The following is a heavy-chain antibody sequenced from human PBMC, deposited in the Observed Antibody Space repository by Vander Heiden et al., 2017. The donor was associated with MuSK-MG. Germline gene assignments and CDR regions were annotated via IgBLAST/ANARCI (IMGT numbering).Heavy chain of an antibody. Sequence: QLQLQASGPGLVKPSETLSLTCTVSGGSISRSSYYWGWIRQPPGKGLEWIGSIYYSGSTYYNPSLKSRVTISVDTSKNQFSLKLSSVTAADTAVYYCARRVGETTFDSIFDIWGQGTMVTVSS. V-gene: IGHV4-39*01. CDR2: IYYSGST. J-gene: IGHJ3*02. CDR1: GGSISRSSYY. CDR3: ARRVGETTFDSIFDI. D-gene: IGHD3-10*02.